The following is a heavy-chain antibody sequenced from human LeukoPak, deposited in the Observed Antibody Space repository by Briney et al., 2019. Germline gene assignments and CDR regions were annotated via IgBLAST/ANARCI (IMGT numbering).Heavy chain of an antibody. D-gene: IGHD3-22*01. V-gene: IGHV3-23*01. CDR2: ISASGP. J-gene: IGHJ3*02. CDR3: ARDRGYDSSGSDAFDI. Sequence: GGSLRLSCAASGFTFSRLAMTWVRQAPGKGLEWVSTISASGPYYADAVRGRFTISRDNSRNTLSLQMDSLRAEDTAVYYCARDRGYDSSGSDAFDIWGQGTMVTVSS. CDR1: GFTFSRLA.